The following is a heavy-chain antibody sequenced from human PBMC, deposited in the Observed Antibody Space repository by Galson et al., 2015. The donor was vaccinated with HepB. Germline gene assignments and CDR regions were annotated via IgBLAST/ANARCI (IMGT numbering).Heavy chain of an antibody. CDR3: ARTSSTFRENYYYYYYGMDV. J-gene: IGHJ6*02. CDR1: GYTFTSYA. V-gene: IGHV7-4-1*01. CDR2: INTNTGNP. Sequence: SVKVSCKASGYTFTSYAMNWVRQAPGQGLEWMGWINTNTGNPTYAQGFTGRFVFSLDTSVSTAYLQICSLKAEDTAVYYCARTSSTFRENYYYYYYGMDVWGQGTTVTVSS. D-gene: IGHD1-7*01.